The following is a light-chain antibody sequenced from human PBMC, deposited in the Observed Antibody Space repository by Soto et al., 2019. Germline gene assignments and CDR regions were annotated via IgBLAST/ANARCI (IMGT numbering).Light chain of an antibody. V-gene: IGLV1-44*01. CDR2: SNY. J-gene: IGLJ1*01. Sequence: QSVLTQPPSASGTPGQRVTISCSGSSSNIESNTVTWYQQLPGTAPKLVIYSNYDRPSGVPDRFSGSTSGTSASLVIRGLQSEDEADYYCAAWDDILNGSVFGGGTKVTVL. CDR3: AAWDDILNGSV. CDR1: SSNIESNT.